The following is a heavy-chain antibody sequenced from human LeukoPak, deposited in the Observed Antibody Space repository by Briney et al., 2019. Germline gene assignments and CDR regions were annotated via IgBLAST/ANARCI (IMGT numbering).Heavy chain of an antibody. CDR1: GFTFSSYA. CDR2: ISYDGSNK. J-gene: IGHJ3*02. CDR3: ARETDSSGNGDDAFDI. V-gene: IGHV3-30*04. Sequence: GGSLRLSCAASGFTFSSYAMHWVRQAPGKGLEWVAVISYDGSNKYYADSVKGRFTISRDNSKNTLYLQMNSLKAEDMAVYYCARETDSSGNGDDAFDIWGQGTMVTVSS. D-gene: IGHD3-22*01.